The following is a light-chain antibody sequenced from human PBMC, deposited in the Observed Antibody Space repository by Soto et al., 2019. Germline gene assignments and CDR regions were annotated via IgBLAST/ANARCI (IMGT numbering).Light chain of an antibody. Sequence: QSVLTQPASVSGSPGQSITISCTGTTSDVGGYNYVSWYQQHPGKAPKLMIYEVSQRPSGVSSRFSGSKSGNTASLTISGLQAEDEADYYYSFFTCSSTSTGVFGGGTKLTVL. CDR1: TSDVGGYNY. CDR2: EVS. J-gene: IGLJ3*02. CDR3: SFFTCSSTSTGV. V-gene: IGLV2-14*01.